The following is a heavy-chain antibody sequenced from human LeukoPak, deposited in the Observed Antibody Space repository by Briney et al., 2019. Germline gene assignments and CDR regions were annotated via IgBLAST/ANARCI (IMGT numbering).Heavy chain of an antibody. D-gene: IGHD3-16*01. CDR2: IIHSGRA. J-gene: IGHJ4*02. CDR1: GGSFSGYY. CDR3: ARGNVLTGYASFDY. V-gene: IGHV4-34*01. Sequence: KPSETLSLTCAVNGGSFSGYYWTWIRQSPGKGLEWIGEIIHSGRANHSPSLKSRLTLSVDPSMNHFSMRLSSVTAADTAVYYCARGNVLTGYASFDYWGQGALVTVSS.